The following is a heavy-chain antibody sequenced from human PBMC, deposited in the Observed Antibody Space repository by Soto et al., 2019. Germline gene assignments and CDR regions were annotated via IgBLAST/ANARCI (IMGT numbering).Heavy chain of an antibody. J-gene: IGHJ4*02. CDR1: GGTFSSYS. CDR2: IIPIFGTA. D-gene: IGHD3-9*01. Sequence: SVKVSCKASGGTFSSYSISWVREAPGQGLEWMGGIIPIFGTANYAQKFQGRVTITADKSTSTAYMELSSLRSEDTAVYYCARVGGYYDILAGYYNFSWYFDYWGQGTLVTVSS. CDR3: ARVGGYYDILAGYYNFSWYFDY. V-gene: IGHV1-69*06.